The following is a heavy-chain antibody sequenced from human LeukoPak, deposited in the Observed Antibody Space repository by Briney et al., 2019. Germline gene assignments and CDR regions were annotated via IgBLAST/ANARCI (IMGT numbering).Heavy chain of an antibody. CDR2: IWYDGSNK. CDR1: GFTFSSYG. J-gene: IGHJ4*02. Sequence: PGRSLRLSCAAYGFTFSSYGMHWVRQAPGKGLEWVAVIWYDGSNKYYADSVKGRFTISRDNSKNTLYLQMNSLRAEDTAVYYCAREAGSFDYWGQGTLVTVSS. CDR3: AREAGSFDY. D-gene: IGHD6-19*01. V-gene: IGHV3-33*01.